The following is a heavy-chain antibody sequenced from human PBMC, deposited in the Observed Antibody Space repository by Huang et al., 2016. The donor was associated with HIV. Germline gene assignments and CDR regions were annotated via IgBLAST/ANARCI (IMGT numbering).Heavy chain of an antibody. J-gene: IGHJ4*02. CDR3: ARQKVGWLLTDY. Sequence: QLQLQESGPGLVKPSETLSLTCTVPGGSISSSSYYWGWIRQPPGKGLEWIGSIYYSGSTYYNPSLKSRVTISVATSKNQFSLKLSSVTAADTAVYYCARQKVGWLLTDYWGQGTLVTVSS. CDR1: GGSISSSSYY. CDR2: IYYSGST. V-gene: IGHV4-39*01. D-gene: IGHD5-12*01.